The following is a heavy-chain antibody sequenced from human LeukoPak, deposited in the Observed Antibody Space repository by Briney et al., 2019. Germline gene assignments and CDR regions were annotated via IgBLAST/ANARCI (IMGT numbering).Heavy chain of an antibody. J-gene: IGHJ4*02. CDR2: ISSRGTTM. V-gene: IGHV3-48*04. CDR3: ARDCSGGSCDVAFDY. Sequence: GGSLRLSCAASGFTFSSYDMNWVRQAPGKGPEWVSYISSRGTTMYYADSVKGRFTISRDNAKNSLYLQMNSLRAEDTAVYYCARDCSGGSCDVAFDYWGQGTLVTVSS. CDR1: GFTFSSYD. D-gene: IGHD2-15*01.